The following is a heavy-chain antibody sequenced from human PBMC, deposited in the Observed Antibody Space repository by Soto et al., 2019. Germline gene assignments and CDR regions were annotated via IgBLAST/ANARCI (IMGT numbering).Heavy chain of an antibody. Sequence: SETLSLTCAVYGGSFSGYYWSWIRQPPGNGLEWIGEINHSGSTNYNPSLKSRVTISVDTSKNQFSLKLSSVTAADTAVYYCARVAGYCSSTSCYNVDYWGQGTLVTVSS. CDR1: GGSFSGYY. D-gene: IGHD2-2*02. CDR3: ARVAGYCSSTSCYNVDY. CDR2: INHSGST. V-gene: IGHV4-34*01. J-gene: IGHJ4*02.